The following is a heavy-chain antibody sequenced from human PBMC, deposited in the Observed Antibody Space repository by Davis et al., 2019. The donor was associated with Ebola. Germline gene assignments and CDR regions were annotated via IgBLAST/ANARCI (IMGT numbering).Heavy chain of an antibody. J-gene: IGHJ4*02. CDR2: IWYDGSNR. Sequence: PGGSLRLSCAASGFTFSSYGMHWVRQAPGKGLEWVAVIWYDGSNRYYADSVKGRFTISRDKSKNTLYLQMNGLRAEDTAVYYCARELSGSFVDYWGQGTLVTVSS. V-gene: IGHV3-33*01. CDR3: ARELSGSFVDY. D-gene: IGHD1-26*01. CDR1: GFTFSSYG.